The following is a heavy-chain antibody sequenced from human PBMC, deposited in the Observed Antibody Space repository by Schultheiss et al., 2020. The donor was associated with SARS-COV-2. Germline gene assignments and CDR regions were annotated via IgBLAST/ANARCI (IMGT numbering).Heavy chain of an antibody. Sequence: GGSLRLSCAASGFTFSSYAMHWVRQAPGKGLEYVSAISSNGGSTYYADSVKGRFTISRHNSKNTLYLQMNSLRAEDTAVYYCARDGPPPVVGLLDYWGQGTLVTVSS. CDR1: GFTFSSYA. CDR3: ARDGPPPVVGLLDY. J-gene: IGHJ4*02. CDR2: ISSNGGST. V-gene: IGHV3-64*04. D-gene: IGHD2-15*01.